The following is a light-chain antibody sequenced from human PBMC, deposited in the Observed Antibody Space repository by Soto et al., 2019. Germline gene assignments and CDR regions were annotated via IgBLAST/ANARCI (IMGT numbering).Light chain of an antibody. V-gene: IGLV2-14*03. CDR2: DVV. CDR3: SSYTRTMTTV. Sequence: QSVLTQPASVSGSPGQSITISCTGTSSDVGGFNSVSWYQLRPGTAPKLILYDVVDRPSGVSYRFSGSKSGNTASLTISGLQAADEADYCCSSYTRTMTTVCGSGTKITVL. CDR1: SSDVGGFNS. J-gene: IGLJ1*01.